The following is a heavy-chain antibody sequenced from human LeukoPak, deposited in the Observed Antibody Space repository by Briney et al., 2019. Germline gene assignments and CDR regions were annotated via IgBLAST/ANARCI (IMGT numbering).Heavy chain of an antibody. D-gene: IGHD4-17*01. V-gene: IGHV3-9*01. CDR2: ISWNSGSI. CDR3: AHLTATVTTYDYMDV. CDR1: GFTFDDYA. J-gene: IGHJ6*03. Sequence: GGSLRLSCAASGFTFDDYAMHWVRQAPGKGLEWVSGISWNSGSIGYADSVKGRFTISRDNAKNSLYLQMNSLRAEDTAVYYCAHLTATVTTYDYMDVWGKGTTVTISS.